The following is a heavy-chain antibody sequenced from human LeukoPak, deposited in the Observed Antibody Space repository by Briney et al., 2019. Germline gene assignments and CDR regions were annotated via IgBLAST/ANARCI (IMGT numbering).Heavy chain of an antibody. D-gene: IGHD3-3*01. CDR3: ARVSGLYSFDY. CDR1: GGSISSGGYY. J-gene: IGHJ4*02. CDR2: IDYSGST. Sequence: SETLSLTCTVSGGSISSGGYYWSWIRQHPGKGLEWIGYIDYSGSTYYNPSLKSRVTISVDTSKNQFPLKLSSVTAADTAVYYCARVSGLYSFDYWGQGTLVTVSS. V-gene: IGHV4-31*03.